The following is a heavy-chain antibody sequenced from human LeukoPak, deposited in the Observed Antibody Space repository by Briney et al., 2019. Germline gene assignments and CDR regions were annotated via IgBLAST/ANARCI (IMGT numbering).Heavy chain of an antibody. CDR2: IVVGSGNT. CDR3: ARDPYCSSTSCYDVVLEY. J-gene: IGHJ4*02. Sequence: SVKVPCKASGFTFTSSAMQWVRQARGQRLEWIGWIVVGSGNTNYAQKFQERVTITRDMSTSTAYMELSSLRSEDTAVYYCARDPYCSSTSCYDVVLEYWGQGTLVTVSS. V-gene: IGHV1-58*02. D-gene: IGHD2-2*01. CDR1: GFTFTSSA.